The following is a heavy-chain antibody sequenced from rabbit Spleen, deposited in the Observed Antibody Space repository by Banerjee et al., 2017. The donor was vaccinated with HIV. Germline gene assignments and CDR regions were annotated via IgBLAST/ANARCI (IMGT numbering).Heavy chain of an antibody. D-gene: IGHD8-1*01. CDR2: IEGGSSAFS. J-gene: IGHJ6*01. CDR1: GLDFSSSDW. V-gene: IGHV1S40*01. Sequence: QSLEESGGDLVKPGASLTLTCTASGLDFSSSDWIYWVRQAPGKGLEWIACIEGGSSAFSYFASWAKGRFTISKTSSTTVTLQMTSLTAADTATYFCARDSGSSFSSYGMDLWGPGTLVTVS. CDR3: ARDSGSSFSSYGMDL.